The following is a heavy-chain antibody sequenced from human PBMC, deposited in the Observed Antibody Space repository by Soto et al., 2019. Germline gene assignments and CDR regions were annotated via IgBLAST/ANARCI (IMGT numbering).Heavy chain of an antibody. J-gene: IGHJ4*02. V-gene: IGHV4-4*02. D-gene: IGHD3-10*02. CDR1: GGSTSSSDW. CDR2: IHRAGVT. CDR3: RPEIHPR. Sequence: QVHLQESGPGLVKPSETLSLTCAISGGSTSSSDWWTWVRQPPGEGLEWIGEIHRAGVTNYNSSLESRLTISLDHSRNQFSLSLTSVTAADAAVCAGRPEIHPRWGQGILVPVSS.